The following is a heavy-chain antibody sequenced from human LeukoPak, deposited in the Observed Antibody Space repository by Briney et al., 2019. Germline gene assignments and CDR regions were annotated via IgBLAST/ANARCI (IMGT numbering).Heavy chain of an antibody. Sequence: PSGTLSLTCTVSGGFISSYYWSWIRQPPGKGLEWIGYIYYSGSTNYNPSLKSRVTISVDTSKNQFSLKLSSVTAADTAVYYCARHAPYYYDSSGYYYDSGYYGMDVWGQGTTVTVSS. V-gene: IGHV4-59*08. J-gene: IGHJ6*02. CDR2: IYYSGST. CDR3: ARHAPYYYDSSGYYYDSGYYGMDV. D-gene: IGHD3-22*01. CDR1: GGFISSYY.